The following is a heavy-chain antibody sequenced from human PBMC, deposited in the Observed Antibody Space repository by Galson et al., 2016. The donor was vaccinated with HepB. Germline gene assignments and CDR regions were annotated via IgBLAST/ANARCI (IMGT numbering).Heavy chain of an antibody. CDR2: ISSTSSNI. Sequence: SLRLSFAGSGFTFSLSSMNWVRQAPGKGPEWVASISSTSSNINYVDSVRGRFTISRDNAKNSLFLQMDSLKDEDTAIYYCARDPTMATVGAYYFDYWGQGTLVTVSS. CDR1: GFTFSLSS. J-gene: IGHJ4*02. CDR3: ARDPTMATVGAYYFDY. D-gene: IGHD4-23*01. V-gene: IGHV3-21*01.